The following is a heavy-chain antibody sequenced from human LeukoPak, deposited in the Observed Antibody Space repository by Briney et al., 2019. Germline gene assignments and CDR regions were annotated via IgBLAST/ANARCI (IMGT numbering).Heavy chain of an antibody. Sequence: GGSLRLSCAASGFTFSSYAMSWVRQAPGKGLVSVSAISGSGGSTYYADSVKGRFTISRDNSKNTLYLQMNSLRAEDTAVYYCAKLSLGYSYGPDYWGQGTLVTVSS. J-gene: IGHJ4*02. CDR3: AKLSLGYSYGPDY. D-gene: IGHD5-18*01. CDR1: GFTFSSYA. V-gene: IGHV3-23*01. CDR2: ISGSGGST.